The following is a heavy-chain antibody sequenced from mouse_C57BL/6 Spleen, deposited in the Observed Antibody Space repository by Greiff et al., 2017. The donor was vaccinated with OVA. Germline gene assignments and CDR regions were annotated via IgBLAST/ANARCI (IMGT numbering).Heavy chain of an antibody. J-gene: IGHJ2*01. Sequence: EVKLMESGEGLVKPGGSLKLSCAASGFTFSSYAMSWVRQTPEKRLEWVAYISSGGDYIYYADTVKGRFTISRDNARNTLYLQMSSLKSEDTAMYYCTRDRDGYYYFDYWGQGTTLTVSS. CDR3: TRDRDGYYYFDY. CDR1: GFTFSSYA. V-gene: IGHV5-9-1*02. D-gene: IGHD2-3*01. CDR2: ISSGGDYI.